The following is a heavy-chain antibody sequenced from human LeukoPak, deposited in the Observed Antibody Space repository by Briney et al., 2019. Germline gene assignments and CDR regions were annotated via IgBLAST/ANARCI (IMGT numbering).Heavy chain of an antibody. J-gene: IGHJ4*02. Sequence: SQTLSLTCTVSGGSISSGGYYWSWIRQHPGKGLEWIGYIYYSGSTYYNPSLKSRVTISVDTSKNLFSLKLSSVTAADTAVYYCARSRREATVVSLDYWGQGTLVTVSS. CDR2: IYYSGST. CDR1: GGSISSGGYY. D-gene: IGHD4-23*01. V-gene: IGHV4-31*03. CDR3: ARSRREATVVSLDY.